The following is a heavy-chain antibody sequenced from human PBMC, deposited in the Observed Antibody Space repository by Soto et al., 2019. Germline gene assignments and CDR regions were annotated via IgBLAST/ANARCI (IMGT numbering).Heavy chain of an antibody. CDR2: IYHSGST. J-gene: IGHJ3*02. Sequence: SETLSLTCAVSGGSISSSNWWSWVRQPPGKGLEWIGEIYHSGSTNYNPSLKSRVTISVDKSKDQFSLKLSSVTAADTAVYYCARAISRWLSEDAFDIWGEGTMVTVSS. V-gene: IGHV4-4*02. CDR1: GGSISSSNW. D-gene: IGHD3-22*01. CDR3: ARAISRWLSEDAFDI.